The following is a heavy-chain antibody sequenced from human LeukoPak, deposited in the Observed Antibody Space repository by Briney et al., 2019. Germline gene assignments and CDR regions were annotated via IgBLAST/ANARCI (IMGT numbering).Heavy chain of an antibody. D-gene: IGHD3-3*01. Sequence: SGGSLRLSCPASAFTFDAYAMHWVRQAPVKGLEWVSGISWNSGSIGYADSVKGRFTISRDNAKNSLYLQMNSLRAEDTALYYCAKEFTIFGVSSPFDYWGQGTLVTVSS. CDR1: AFTFDAYA. V-gene: IGHV3-9*01. CDR3: AKEFTIFGVSSPFDY. CDR2: ISWNSGSI. J-gene: IGHJ4*02.